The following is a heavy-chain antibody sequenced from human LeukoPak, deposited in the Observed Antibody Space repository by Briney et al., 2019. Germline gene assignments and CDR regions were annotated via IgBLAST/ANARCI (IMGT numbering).Heavy chain of an antibody. CDR3: AKSSGSLFDP. V-gene: IGHV4-61*02. CDR2: IYISGST. D-gene: IGHD3-10*01. CDR1: VGSISSGSYF. Sequence: SQTLSLTCTVSVGSISSGSYFWSWIRQPAGRGLEWIGRIYISGSTNYNPSLKSRVTISVDTSKNQFSLKLSSVTAADTAVYYCAKSSGSLFDPWGQGTLVTVSS. J-gene: IGHJ5*02.